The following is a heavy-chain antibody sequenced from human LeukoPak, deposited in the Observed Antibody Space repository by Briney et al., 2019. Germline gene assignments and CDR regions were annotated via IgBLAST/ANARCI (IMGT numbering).Heavy chain of an antibody. J-gene: IGHJ4*02. V-gene: IGHV3-15*07. Sequence: GSLRLSCAASGFTFSNYAMHWVRQAPGKGLEWVGRIKSKTDGGTTDYAAPVKGRFTISRDDSKNTLYLQMNSLKTEDTAVYYCTTVIVVVPAATAAYDGYWGQGTLVTVSS. CDR1: GFTFSNYA. CDR2: IKSKTDGGTT. D-gene: IGHD2-2*01. CDR3: TTVIVVVPAATAAYDGY.